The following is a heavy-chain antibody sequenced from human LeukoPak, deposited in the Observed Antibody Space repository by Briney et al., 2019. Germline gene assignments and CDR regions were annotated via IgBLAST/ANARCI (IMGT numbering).Heavy chain of an antibody. V-gene: IGHV4-34*01. J-gene: IGHJ4*02. CDR1: SGSFSGYY. D-gene: IGHD3-10*01. Sequence: PSETLSLTCAVYSGSFSGYYWSWIRQPPGKGLEWIGEIYHSGSTNYNPSLKSRVTISVGTSKNQFSLKLSSVTAADTAVYYCARGFATMVRGVVLDFWGQGTLVTVSS. CDR3: ARGFATMVRGVVLDF. CDR2: IYHSGST.